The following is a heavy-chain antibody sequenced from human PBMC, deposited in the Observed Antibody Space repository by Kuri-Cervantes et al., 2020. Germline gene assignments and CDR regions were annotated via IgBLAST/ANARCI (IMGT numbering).Heavy chain of an antibody. Sequence: ETLSLTCTVSGGSISSGGYYWSWVRQAPGKGLEWVANIKQDGSEKYYVDSVKGRFTISRDNAKNSLYLQMNSLRAEDTAVYYCARDQVVVVPAARGTQPYYYYGMDVWGQGTTVTVSS. V-gene: IGHV3-7*01. CDR2: IKQDGSEK. CDR1: GGSISSGGYY. D-gene: IGHD2-2*01. J-gene: IGHJ6*02. CDR3: ARDQVVVVPAARGTQPYYYYGMDV.